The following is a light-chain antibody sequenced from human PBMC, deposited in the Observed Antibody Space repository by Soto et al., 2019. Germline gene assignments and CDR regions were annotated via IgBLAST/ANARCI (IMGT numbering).Light chain of an antibody. Sequence: QAVVTQEPSLTVSPGGTVTLTCGSSTGAVTSGHYPYWFQQKPGQAPRTLIYHTDNKHSWTPARFSGSLLGGKAALTLSGAQPEDEADYYCLLSYSGVRSFGGGTKVTVL. CDR3: LLSYSGVRS. V-gene: IGLV7-46*01. CDR2: HTD. CDR1: TGAVTSGHY. J-gene: IGLJ2*01.